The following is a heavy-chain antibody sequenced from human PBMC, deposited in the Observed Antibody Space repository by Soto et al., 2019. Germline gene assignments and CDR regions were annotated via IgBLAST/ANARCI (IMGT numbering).Heavy chain of an antibody. Sequence: EVQLLESGGDLVQPGGSLRLYCAASGFTLSSYAMTWVRQAPGQGLEWVSSISHSGDYTYYADSGKGRFTVSRDNSKNTLYLQMNSLRAVDTAVYYCASPLATVSATRWFGPWGQGTLVTVSS. CDR2: ISHSGDYT. CDR3: ASPLATVSATRWFGP. D-gene: IGHD6-19*01. CDR1: GFTLSSYA. J-gene: IGHJ5*02. V-gene: IGHV3-23*01.